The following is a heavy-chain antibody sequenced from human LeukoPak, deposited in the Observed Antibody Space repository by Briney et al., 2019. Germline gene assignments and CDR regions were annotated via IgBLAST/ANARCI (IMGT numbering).Heavy chain of an antibody. V-gene: IGHV4-59*08. CDR3: ARHVRGSRQLLYYFDY. Sequence: SETLSLTCTVSGGSISSYYWSWIRQPPGKGLEWIGYIYYSGNTNYNPSLKSRVTISVDTSKNQFSLKLSSVTAADTAVYCCARHVRGSRQLLYYFDYWGQGTLVTVSS. D-gene: IGHD2-2*01. CDR1: GGSISSYY. J-gene: IGHJ4*02. CDR2: IYYSGNT.